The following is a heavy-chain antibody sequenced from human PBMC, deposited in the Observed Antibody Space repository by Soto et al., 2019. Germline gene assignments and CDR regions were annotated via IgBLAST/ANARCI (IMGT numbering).Heavy chain of an antibody. D-gene: IGHD3-9*01. Sequence: QLQLQESGPGLVKPSETLSLTCSVSGDSINSDNYYWGWIRQPPGKGLEWIGSIYYRGNTYYNPALKTRVTISLDKSKSQSSLKLTSVTAADSAVDFCARLEGLATISYYFDYGGQGTLVTVSS. CDR2: IYYRGNT. V-gene: IGHV4-39*01. CDR3: ARLEGLATISYYFDY. CDR1: GDSINSDNYY. J-gene: IGHJ4*02.